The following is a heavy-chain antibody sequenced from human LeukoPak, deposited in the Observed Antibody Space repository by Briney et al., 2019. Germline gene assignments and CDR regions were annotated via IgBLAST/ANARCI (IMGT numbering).Heavy chain of an antibody. V-gene: IGHV3-20*04. CDR3: ARGTYYYDSSGYRNWFDP. CDR2: INWNGGST. CDR1: GFTFDDYG. Sequence: PGGSLRLSCAASGFTFDDYGKSWVRQAPGKGLEWVSGINWNGGSTGYADSVKGRFTISRDNAKNSLYLQMNSLRAEDTALYYCARGTYYYDSSGYRNWFDPWGQGTLVTVSS. D-gene: IGHD3-22*01. J-gene: IGHJ5*02.